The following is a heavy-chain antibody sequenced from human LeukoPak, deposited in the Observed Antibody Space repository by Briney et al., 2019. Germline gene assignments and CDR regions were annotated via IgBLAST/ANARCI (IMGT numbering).Heavy chain of an antibody. V-gene: IGHV4-4*07. CDR2: IYTSGSTDT. CDR3: ARDPNAAL. CDR1: GASISGSY. J-gene: IGHJ4*02. Sequence: SETLSLTCTVSGASISGSYWSWIRRPAGKGLEWIGHIYTSGSTDTTYNPSLKNRVTMSVDTSKNQFSPTLRSLTAADTAVYYCARDPNAALWGQGTLVTVSS.